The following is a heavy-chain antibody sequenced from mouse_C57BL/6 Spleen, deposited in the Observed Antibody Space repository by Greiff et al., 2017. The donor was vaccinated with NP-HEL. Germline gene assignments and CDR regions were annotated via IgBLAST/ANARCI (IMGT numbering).Heavy chain of an antibody. CDR2: IYPGDGDT. Sequence: QVQLKESGPELVKPGASVKISCKASGYAFSSSWMNWVKQRPGKGLEWIGRIYPGDGDTNYNGKFKGKATLTADKSSSTAYMQLSSLTSEDSAVYFCARTTVVATGYYFDYWGQGTTLTVSS. CDR3: ARTTVVATGYYFDY. D-gene: IGHD1-1*01. J-gene: IGHJ2*01. V-gene: IGHV1-82*01. CDR1: GYAFSSSW.